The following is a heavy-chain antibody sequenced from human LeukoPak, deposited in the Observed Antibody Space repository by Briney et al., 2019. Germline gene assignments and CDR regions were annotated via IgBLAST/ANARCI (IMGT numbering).Heavy chain of an antibody. CDR3: AKDVVPAAI. V-gene: IGHV3-23*01. D-gene: IGHD2-2*01. Sequence: GGSLRLSCAASGFTFSSYGMSWVRQAPGKGLEWVSAISVSGGSTNYADSVKGRFTISRDNSKNTPYLQMNSLRAEDTAMYHCAKDVVPAAIWGQGTRVTVSS. CDR1: GFTFSSYG. J-gene: IGHJ4*02. CDR2: ISVSGGST.